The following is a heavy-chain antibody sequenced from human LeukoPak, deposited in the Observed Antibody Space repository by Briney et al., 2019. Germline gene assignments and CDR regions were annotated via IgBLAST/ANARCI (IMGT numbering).Heavy chain of an antibody. CDR3: AREDYGSGPNWFDP. CDR2: IKTKTDGWTT. CDR1: GFIFSNAW. J-gene: IGHJ5*02. V-gene: IGHV3-15*01. Sequence: PGGSLRLSCAASGFIFSNAWMSWVRQAPGKGLEWVGRIKTKTDGWTTDYAAPVKGRFTISRDNSKNTLYLQMNSLRAEDTAVYYCAREDYGSGPNWFDPWGQGTLVTVSS. D-gene: IGHD3-10*01.